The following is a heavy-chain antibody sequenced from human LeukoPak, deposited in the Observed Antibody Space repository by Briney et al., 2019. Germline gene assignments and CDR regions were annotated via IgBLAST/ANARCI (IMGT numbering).Heavy chain of an antibody. CDR2: INSDESTT. J-gene: IGHJ4*02. CDR3: ARDEGFCTNGVCFFDY. V-gene: IGHV3-74*01. Sequence: QAGGSLRLSCAASGFTFSNYWMHWVRQAPGKGLVWVSRINSDESTTTYADSVKGRFIISRDNAKNTLFLQMNSLRAEDTAVYYCARDEGFCTNGVCFFDYWGQGTLVTVSS. D-gene: IGHD2-8*01. CDR1: GFTFSNYW.